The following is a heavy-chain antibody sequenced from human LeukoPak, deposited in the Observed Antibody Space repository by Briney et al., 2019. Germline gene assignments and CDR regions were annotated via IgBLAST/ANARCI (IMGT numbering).Heavy chain of an antibody. CDR2: IYTSGST. V-gene: IGHV4-61*02. CDR1: GGSISSGSYY. CDR3: ARDNAYSYGYADYDSSGPLDY. Sequence: PSETLSLTCTVSGGSISSGSYYWSWIRQPAGKGLEWIGRIYTSGSTNYNPSLKSRVTISVDTSKNQFSLKLSSVTAADTAVYYCARDNAYSYGYADYDSSGPLDYWGQGALVTVSS. J-gene: IGHJ4*02. D-gene: IGHD5-18*01.